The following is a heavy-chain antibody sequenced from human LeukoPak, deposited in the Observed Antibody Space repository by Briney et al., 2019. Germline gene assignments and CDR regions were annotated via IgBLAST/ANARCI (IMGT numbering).Heavy chain of an antibody. CDR3: ARVKKLMPEFEF. D-gene: IGHD2-2*01. Sequence: ASVKVSCKSSGYSFIDYYIHWVRQAPGQGLEWMGWINPNSGATKYAQKFQGRVSMTRDTSINTAYMDLTNLRSDDTAIFYCARVKKLMPEFEFWGQGTLVTVSS. V-gene: IGHV1-2*02. CDR2: INPNSGAT. J-gene: IGHJ4*02. CDR1: GYSFIDYY.